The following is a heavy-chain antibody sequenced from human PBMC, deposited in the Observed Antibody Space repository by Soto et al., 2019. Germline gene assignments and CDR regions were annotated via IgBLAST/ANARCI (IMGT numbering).Heavy chain of an antibody. CDR2: IYYSGST. J-gene: IGHJ6*02. D-gene: IGHD1-20*01. CDR3: ARAVLRYYYGMDV. V-gene: IGHV4-30-4*01. Sequence: SETLSLTCTVSCDSISSGDYYWSWIRQPPGKGLEWIGYIYYSGSTHYNPSLKSRVTISLDTSKNQFSLKLSSVTAADTAVYYCARAVLRYYYGMDVWGQGTTVTVSS. CDR1: CDSISSGDYY.